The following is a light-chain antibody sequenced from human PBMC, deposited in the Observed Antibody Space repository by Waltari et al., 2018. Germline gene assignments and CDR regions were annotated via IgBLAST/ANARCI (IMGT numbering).Light chain of an antibody. CDR2: GST. V-gene: IGLV1-40*01. CDR1: GSNIGAGYD. J-gene: IGLJ3*02. Sequence: QSVLTQPPSVSGAPGQRVTISCTGSGSNIGAGYDVHWYQQLPRAAPKLLIYGSTRRPLGVPARFLGSTSGTSASLAITGLQAEDEADYYCQSYDTSLSVVFGGGTKLTVL. CDR3: QSYDTSLSVV.